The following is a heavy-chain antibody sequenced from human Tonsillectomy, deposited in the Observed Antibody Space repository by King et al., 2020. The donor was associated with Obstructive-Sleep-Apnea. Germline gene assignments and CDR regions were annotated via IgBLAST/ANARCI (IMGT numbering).Heavy chain of an antibody. J-gene: IGHJ5*02. Sequence: VQLQESGPGLVKPSETLSLTYTVSVGSISSYYGSGIRQPPGKGLDGMGYIYYIGSTNYNPSLKSRVTISVDTSKNQFSLKLSSVTAADTAVYYCASYLSSWFDPWGQGTLVTVSS. CDR1: VGSISSYY. D-gene: IGHD3-10*01. V-gene: IGHV4-59*01. CDR2: IYYIGST. CDR3: ASYLSSWFDP.